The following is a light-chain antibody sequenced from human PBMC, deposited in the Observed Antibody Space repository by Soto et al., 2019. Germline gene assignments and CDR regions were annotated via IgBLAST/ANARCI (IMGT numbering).Light chain of an antibody. CDR3: QQANSFPIFT. Sequence: DIQMTQSPSSVSASVGDRVTITCRASQGISRWLAWFQQKPGKAPNLLIYAASSLQSGVPSRFSGSGSGTDFTLTISSLQPEDFATYYCQQANSFPIFTFGPGTKVDIK. J-gene: IGKJ3*01. V-gene: IGKV1-12*01. CDR2: AAS. CDR1: QGISRW.